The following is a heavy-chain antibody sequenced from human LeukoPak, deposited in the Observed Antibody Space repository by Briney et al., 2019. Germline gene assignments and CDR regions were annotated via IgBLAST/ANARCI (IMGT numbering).Heavy chain of an antibody. Sequence: ASVKVSCKASGGTFSSYAISWVRQAPGQGLEWMGGIIPTFGTANYAQKFQGRVTITADESTGTAYMELSSLRSEDTAVYYCARVGRSSSWRFDYWGQGTLVTVSS. J-gene: IGHJ4*02. D-gene: IGHD6-13*01. CDR2: IIPTFGTA. V-gene: IGHV1-69*13. CDR3: ARVGRSSSWRFDY. CDR1: GGTFSSYA.